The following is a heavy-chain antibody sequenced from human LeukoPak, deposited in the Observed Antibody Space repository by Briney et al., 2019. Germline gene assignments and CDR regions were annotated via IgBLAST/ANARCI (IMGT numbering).Heavy chain of an antibody. D-gene: IGHD3-10*01. V-gene: IGHV3-53*01. CDR1: GLILSSYV. J-gene: IGHJ4*02. Sequence: PGGSLRLSCAASGLILSSYVMSWVRQAPGKGLEWVSIMYYSGTTHYADSVKGRFTISRDNSKNTVYLQMNSLRDDDTAVYYCARARGVGELFFDSWGQGTLVTVSS. CDR2: MYYSGTT. CDR3: ARARGVGELFFDS.